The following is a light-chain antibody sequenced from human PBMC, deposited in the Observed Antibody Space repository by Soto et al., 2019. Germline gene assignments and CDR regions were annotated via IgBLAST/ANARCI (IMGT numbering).Light chain of an antibody. V-gene: IGKV3-20*01. J-gene: IGKJ1*01. CDR2: CAS. CDR3: QQYGSAPQT. CDR1: QSVXTY. Sequence: TVLTQSPATLSLSPGESATLSCRASQSVXTYFAWYQQKPGQAPRILXDCASSMATGGPDRLSGSGSGTDFTLTISRLEPEDFAVYYCQQYGSAPQTFGQGTKVDIK.